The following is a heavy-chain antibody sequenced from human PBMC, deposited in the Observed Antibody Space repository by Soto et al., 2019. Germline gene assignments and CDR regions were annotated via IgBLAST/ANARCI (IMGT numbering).Heavy chain of an antibody. CDR3: ARRNYYFEY. V-gene: IGHV4-34*01. Sequence: SETLSLTCAVYGGSFSGYYWSCIRQPPGKGLEWIGEINHSGSTNYNPSLKSRVTISVDTSKNQFSLKLSSVTAADTAVYYCARRNYYFEYWGQGTLVTVSS. CDR2: INHSGST. CDR1: GGSFSGYY. J-gene: IGHJ4*02.